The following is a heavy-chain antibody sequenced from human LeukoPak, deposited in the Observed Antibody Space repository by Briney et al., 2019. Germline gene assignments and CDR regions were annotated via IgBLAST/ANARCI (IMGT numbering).Heavy chain of an antibody. CDR3: AGGLAYCSSTSCHDY. J-gene: IGHJ4*02. D-gene: IGHD2-2*01. V-gene: IGHV4-38-2*01. CDR1: GYSISSGYY. Sequence: PSETLSPTCAVSGYSISSGYYWGWIRQPPGKGLEWIGSIYHSGSTYYNPSLKSRVTISVDTSKNQFSLKLSSVTAADTAVYYCAGGLAYCSSTSCHDYWGQGTLVTVSS. CDR2: IYHSGST.